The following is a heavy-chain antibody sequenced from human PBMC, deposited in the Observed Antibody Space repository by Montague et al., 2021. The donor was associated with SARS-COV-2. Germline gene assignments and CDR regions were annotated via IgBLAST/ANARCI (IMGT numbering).Heavy chain of an antibody. D-gene: IGHD3-3*01. CDR2: ISSSGTT. Sequence: SETLSLTCTVSGGSIGAYYWSWIRQPPGKGPEWIAYISSSGTTNYNPSLKSRITVSVDTSRNQLSLKLSSVTAADSAVYYCAREARLKYLEWTGGRYDYYGMDVWGQGTIVTVSS. CDR3: AREARLKYLEWTGGRYDYYGMDV. J-gene: IGHJ6*02. V-gene: IGHV4-59*01. CDR1: GGSIGAYY.